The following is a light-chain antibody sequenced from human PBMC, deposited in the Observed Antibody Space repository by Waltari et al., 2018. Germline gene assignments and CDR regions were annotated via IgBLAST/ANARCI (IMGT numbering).Light chain of an antibody. CDR1: SSNIGSHT. V-gene: IGLV1-44*01. CDR3: AAWDDSLT. CDR2: SNN. J-gene: IGLJ2*01. Sequence: QSVLTQPPSASGTPGPRVTISCSGSSSNIGSHTVNWYQQLPGTAPKLLIYSNNQRPSGVPDRFSGSKSGTSASLAISGLQSEDEADYYCAAWDDSLTFGGGTKLTVL.